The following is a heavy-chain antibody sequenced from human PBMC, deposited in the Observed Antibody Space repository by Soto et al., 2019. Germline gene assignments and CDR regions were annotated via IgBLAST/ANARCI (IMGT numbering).Heavy chain of an antibody. J-gene: IGHJ4*02. Sequence: NFSVYAMTWVRQAPGKGLEWVSTLNCRGSNTYYADSVKGRFTISRDNSRNTLYLQMNSLGVDDTAVYYCAKGVPTRYYDSSGYFDYWGQGTLVTVYS. V-gene: IGHV3-23*05. CDR2: LNCRGSNT. CDR1: NFSVYA. CDR3: AKGVPTRYYDSSGYFDY. D-gene: IGHD3-22*01.